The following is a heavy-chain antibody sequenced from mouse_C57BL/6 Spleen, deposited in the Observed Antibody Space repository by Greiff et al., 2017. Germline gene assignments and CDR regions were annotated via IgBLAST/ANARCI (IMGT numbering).Heavy chain of an antibody. CDR3: ARRGLYYSNYYFDY. D-gene: IGHD2-5*01. Sequence: EVQLQQSGPELVKPGASVKISCKASGYKFTDYYVNWVKQSHGKSLEWIGDINPNNGGTNYNQKLKGKATWTVDKSSRTAYMENRSLTSEDSAVYYCARRGLYYSNYYFDYWGQGTTLTVSS. CDR2: INPNNGGT. J-gene: IGHJ2*01. V-gene: IGHV1-26*01. CDR1: GYKFTDYY.